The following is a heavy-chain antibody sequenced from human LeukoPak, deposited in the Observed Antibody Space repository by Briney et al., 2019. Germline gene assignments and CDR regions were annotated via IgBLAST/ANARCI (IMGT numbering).Heavy chain of an antibody. V-gene: IGHV5-51*01. Sequence: GESLKISCKGSGYNFTSNWIDWVRQMPGKGLEWMGMIYPGDSDTRYSPSFQGQVTISADKSISTAYLQWSSLKASDTAIYYCARRASSWLNDYWGQGTLVTVSS. CDR3: ARRASSWLNDY. CDR2: IYPGDSDT. CDR1: GYNFTSNW. D-gene: IGHD6-13*01. J-gene: IGHJ4*02.